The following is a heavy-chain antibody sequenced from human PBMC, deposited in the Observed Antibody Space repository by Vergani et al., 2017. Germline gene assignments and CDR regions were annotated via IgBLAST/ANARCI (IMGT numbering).Heavy chain of an antibody. J-gene: IGHJ4*02. Sequence: QVQLVESGGGVVQRGGSLRLSCATSGFTLSNYDMQWIRQGPGKGLEFVAFIQFDGSKQYYADSVKGRFTLSRDFSKNTLYLQMNSLRTDDTATYYCAKHFRGWSIDYWGQGTHVIVSS. D-gene: IGHD3-3*01. CDR3: AKHFRGWSIDY. CDR2: IQFDGSKQ. CDR1: GFTLSNYD. V-gene: IGHV3-30*02.